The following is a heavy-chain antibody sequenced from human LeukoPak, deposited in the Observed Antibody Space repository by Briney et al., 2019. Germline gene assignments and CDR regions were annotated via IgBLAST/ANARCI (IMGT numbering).Heavy chain of an antibody. Sequence: PSETLSLTCTVSGVSISYNYWSWIRQPPGKGLEWIGQIFYTGTTEYNPSLKSRVSMSLDTSKNQFSLRLSSVTAGDTAVYYCARQHGGNYLDFWGQEPWSPSPQ. D-gene: IGHD4-23*01. CDR2: IFYTGTT. V-gene: IGHV4-59*01. CDR1: GVSISYNY. CDR3: ARQHGGNYLDF. J-gene: IGHJ4*01.